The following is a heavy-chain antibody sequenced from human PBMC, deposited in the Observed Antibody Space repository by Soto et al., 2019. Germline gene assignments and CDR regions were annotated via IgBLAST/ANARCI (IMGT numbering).Heavy chain of an antibody. CDR1: GGSISSSNDY. CDR3: ASPTLGAFDI. Sequence: QLQLQESGPGLVKPSETLSLTCTVSGGSISSSNDYWGWIRQPPGKGLEWIGSIYYSGSTSYNSSLKSRVTISVDTSKNQFSLRLRSVTAADTAVYYCASPTLGAFDIWGQGTMVTVSS. J-gene: IGHJ3*02. CDR2: IYYSGST. D-gene: IGHD3-16*01. V-gene: IGHV4-39*01.